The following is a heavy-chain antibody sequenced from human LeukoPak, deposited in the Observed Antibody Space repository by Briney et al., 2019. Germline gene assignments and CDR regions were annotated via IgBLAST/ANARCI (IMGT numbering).Heavy chain of an antibody. CDR2: ISGGGLTT. Sequence: GGSLRLSCTASGFTFNNYAMSWVRQAPGKGLEWVSAISGGGLTTYYADSVKGRFTISRDNSKNILFLQMNSLRAEDTAVYYCARDLRFGAGGRGTLVSVSS. J-gene: IGHJ4*02. CDR1: GFTFNNYA. CDR3: ARDLRFGA. D-gene: IGHD3-16*01. V-gene: IGHV3-23*01.